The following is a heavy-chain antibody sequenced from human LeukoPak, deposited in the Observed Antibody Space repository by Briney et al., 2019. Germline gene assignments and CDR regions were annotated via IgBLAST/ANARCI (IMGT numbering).Heavy chain of an antibody. Sequence: GASLRLSCAASGFTFSSYAMSWVRQAPGKGLEWVSAISGSGGSTYYADSVKGRFIISRDNSKNTLYLQMNSLRAEDTAVYYCAKELGIAVAGPRGWGQGTLVTVSS. J-gene: IGHJ4*02. CDR1: GFTFSSYA. CDR2: ISGSGGST. D-gene: IGHD6-19*01. V-gene: IGHV3-23*01. CDR3: AKELGIAVAGPRG.